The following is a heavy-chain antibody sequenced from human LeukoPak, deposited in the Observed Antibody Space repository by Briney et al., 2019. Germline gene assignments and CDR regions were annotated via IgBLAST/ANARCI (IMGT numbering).Heavy chain of an antibody. Sequence: IIPILCIANYAQKFQGRVTITADKSTSTAYMELSSLRSEDTAVYYCARAPVTVATIATIDYWGQGTLVTVSS. V-gene: IGHV1-69*04. CDR3: ARAPVTVATIATIDY. J-gene: IGHJ4*02. D-gene: IGHD5-12*01. CDR2: IIPILCIA.